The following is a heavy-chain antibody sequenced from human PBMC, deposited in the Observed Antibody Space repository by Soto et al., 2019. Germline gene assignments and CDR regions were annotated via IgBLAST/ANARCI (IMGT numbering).Heavy chain of an antibody. J-gene: IGHJ4*02. CDR3: ARDVAAGDC. CDR1: GYTFTSYA. V-gene: IGHV1-3*01. D-gene: IGHD6-13*01. Sequence: ASVKVSCKASGYTFTSYAMHWVRQAPGQRLEWMGWINAGNGNTKYPQKFQGRVTITRDTSASTAYMELSSVRCEDTAVYYCARDVAAGDCWGQGTLVTVSS. CDR2: INAGNGNT.